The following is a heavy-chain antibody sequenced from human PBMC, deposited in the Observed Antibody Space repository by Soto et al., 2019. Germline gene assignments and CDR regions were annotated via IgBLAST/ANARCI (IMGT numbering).Heavy chain of an antibody. CDR3: ARDSGYSYGPGMDV. D-gene: IGHD5-18*01. V-gene: IGHV3-33*01. Sequence: GGSLRLSCAASGFTFSSYGMHWVRQAPGKGLEWVAVIWYDGSNKYYADSVKGRFTISRDNSKNTLYLQMNSLRAEDTAVYYWARDSGYSYGPGMDVWGQGTTVTVSS. CDR1: GFTFSSYG. CDR2: IWYDGSNK. J-gene: IGHJ6*02.